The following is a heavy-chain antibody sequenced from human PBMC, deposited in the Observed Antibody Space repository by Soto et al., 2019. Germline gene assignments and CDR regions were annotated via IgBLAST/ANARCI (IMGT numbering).Heavy chain of an antibody. Sequence: EVQLVESGGGLVQPGGSLRLSCAASGFTFRSYWMHWVRQAPGKGLVWVSRINSDGSSTTYADSVRGRFTISRDNAKNTLYLQMNSLRGEDTAVYYCTRDPAPSGWFDYWGQGTLVTVSS. CDR2: INSDGSST. V-gene: IGHV3-74*01. D-gene: IGHD6-19*01. CDR3: TRDPAPSGWFDY. J-gene: IGHJ5*01. CDR1: GFTFRSYW.